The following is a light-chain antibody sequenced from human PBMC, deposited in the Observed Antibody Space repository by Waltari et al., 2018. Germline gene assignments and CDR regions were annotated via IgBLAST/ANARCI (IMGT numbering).Light chain of an antibody. CDR3: AAWDDSLSGPV. CDR1: SSKLGSNY. Sequence: QSVLTQPPSASGTPGPRVTISCSGSSSKLGSNYIEGYPQLPGTAPKLLIYRNNQRPSGVPDRFSGSKSGTSASLAISGLRSEDEADYYCAAWDDSLSGPVFGGGTKLTVL. CDR2: RNN. J-gene: IGLJ2*01. V-gene: IGLV1-47*01.